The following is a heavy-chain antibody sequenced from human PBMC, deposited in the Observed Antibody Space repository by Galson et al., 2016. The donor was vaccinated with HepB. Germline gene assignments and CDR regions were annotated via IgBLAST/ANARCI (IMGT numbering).Heavy chain of an antibody. CDR1: GFTFSSYN. V-gene: IGHV3-21*01. CDR3: ARGIYDSTGYYADY. D-gene: IGHD3-22*01. J-gene: IGHJ4*02. CDR2: ISRSGTYI. Sequence: SLRLSCAASGFTFSSYNMNWVRQAPGKGLEWVSSISRSGTYIYYGDSLKGRFTISRDDAKNSLYPQMHSLRAEDTAVYYCARGIYDSTGYYADYWGQGTLVTVSS.